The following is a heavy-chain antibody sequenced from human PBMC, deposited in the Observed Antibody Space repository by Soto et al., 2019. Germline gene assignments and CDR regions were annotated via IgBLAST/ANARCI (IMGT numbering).Heavy chain of an antibody. D-gene: IGHD4-17*01. CDR1: GGSFSGYY. J-gene: IGHJ4*02. V-gene: IGHV4-34*01. CDR3: ARAMTTVTTDDY. CDR2: INHSGST. Sequence: PSETLSITCAVYGGSFSGYYWSWIRQPPGKGLEWIGEINHSGSTNYNPSLKSRVTISVDTSKNQFSLKLSSVTAADTAVYYCARAMTTVTTDDYWGQGTLVTVSS.